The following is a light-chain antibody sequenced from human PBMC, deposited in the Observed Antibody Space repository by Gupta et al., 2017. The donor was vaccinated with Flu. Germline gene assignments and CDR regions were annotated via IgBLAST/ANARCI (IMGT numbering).Light chain of an antibody. Sequence: PPXVSVSPXQTAXLTCSGHKLGNKYACWYQQKPGQSPVLVIYQDTKRPSGIPERFSGSNSGNTATLTISGTQAMDEADYYCQAWDSSTVVFGGGTKLTVL. CDR3: QAWDSSTVV. CDR2: QDT. J-gene: IGLJ2*01. CDR1: KLGNKY. V-gene: IGLV3-1*01.